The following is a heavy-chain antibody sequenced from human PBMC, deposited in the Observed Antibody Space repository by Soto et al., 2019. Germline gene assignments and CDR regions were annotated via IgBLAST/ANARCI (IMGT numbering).Heavy chain of an antibody. Sequence: QVQLQESGPGLVKPSETLSLTCTVSGDSINNYYCNWVRQRPGKGLEWIGSIHYSGTTHYNPSLGSRVIISADKAKNPFSLRVTSVTAADTAVYYCAGDTYGMDVWGQGTTVTVSS. CDR2: IHYSGTT. J-gene: IGHJ6*02. V-gene: IGHV4-59*01. CDR1: GDSINNYY. CDR3: AGDTYGMDV.